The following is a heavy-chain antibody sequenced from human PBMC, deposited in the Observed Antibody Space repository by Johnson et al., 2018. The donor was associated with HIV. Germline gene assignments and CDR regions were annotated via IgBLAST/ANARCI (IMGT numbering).Heavy chain of an antibody. CDR1: GFTFSSYD. V-gene: IGHV3-13*01. Sequence: VQLVESGGGLKQPGGSLRLSCAASGFTFSSYDMHWVRQATGKGLEWVSTIGTAGDTYYPGSVKGRFTVSREDAKNSLYLQMNSLRAEDTAVYYCARSKDCSVGTCPDAFDIWGQGTLVMVSS. J-gene: IGHJ3*02. D-gene: IGHD2-15*01. CDR3: ARSKDCSVGTCPDAFDI. CDR2: IGTAGDT.